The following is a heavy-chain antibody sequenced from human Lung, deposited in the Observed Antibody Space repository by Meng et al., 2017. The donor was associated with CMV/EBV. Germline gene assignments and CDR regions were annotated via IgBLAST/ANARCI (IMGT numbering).Heavy chain of an antibody. Sequence: ASGYALIDLYMHWVRQAPGQGLEWMGWINPSSGGTSYAQKFQGRVTMTRDTSMSTAYMDLSRLTSDDTAVYYCARGDIYPHNGYFDYWGQGTLVTVSS. CDR3: ARGDIYPHNGYFDY. CDR1: GYALIDLY. D-gene: IGHD5-12*01. CDR2: INPSSGGT. J-gene: IGHJ4*02. V-gene: IGHV1-2*02.